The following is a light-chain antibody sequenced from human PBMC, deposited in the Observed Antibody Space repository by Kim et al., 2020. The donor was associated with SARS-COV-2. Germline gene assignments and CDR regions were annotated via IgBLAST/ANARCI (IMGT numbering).Light chain of an antibody. CDR3: QVWDTTSDHVV. J-gene: IGLJ2*01. CDR2: YDT. V-gene: IGLV3-21*04. CDR1: DIGRLR. Sequence: PGETARISCGANDIGRLRVQWYQQKPGHTPVVVIYYDTNRPSESPERFSGSNSGNTATLTISTVEAGDEADYYCQVWDTTSDHVVFGGGTQLTVL.